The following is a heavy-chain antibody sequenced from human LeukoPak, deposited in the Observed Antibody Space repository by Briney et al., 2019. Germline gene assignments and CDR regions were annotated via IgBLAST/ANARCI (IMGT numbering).Heavy chain of an antibody. D-gene: IGHD3-10*01. CDR2: ISSSGSTT. V-gene: IGHV3-48*03. CDR1: GFTISHYD. J-gene: IGHJ4*01. CDR3: AGLLLWPHDY. Sequence: PAGTLCLSCAASGFTISHYDMNWVRQAPGKELEGGSYISSSGSTTYYADSVKGRFTISRDNAKNSLYLQMNSLRAADTTVYYCAGLLLWPHDYSGQGTLVTVSS.